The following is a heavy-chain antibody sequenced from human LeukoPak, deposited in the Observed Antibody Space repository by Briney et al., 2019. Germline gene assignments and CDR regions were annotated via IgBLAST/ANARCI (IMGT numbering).Heavy chain of an antibody. CDR1: GFAFSIYE. D-gene: IGHD3-10*02. J-gene: IGHJ6*04. CDR2: ISSSGSTI. Sequence: GGSLRLSCAASGFAFSIYEMNWVRQAPGKGLEWVSYISSSGSTIYYADSVKGRFTISRDNAKNSLYLQMNSLRAEDTAVYYCAELGITMIGGVWGKGTTVTISS. V-gene: IGHV3-48*03. CDR3: AELGITMIGGV.